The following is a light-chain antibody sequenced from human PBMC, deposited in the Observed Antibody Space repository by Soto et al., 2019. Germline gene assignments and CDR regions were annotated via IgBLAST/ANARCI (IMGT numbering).Light chain of an antibody. V-gene: IGLV2-18*02. CDR1: SSDVGSYNR. CDR2: EVN. CDR3: SSYAGGNNLV. J-gene: IGLJ2*01. Sequence: QSVLTQPPSVSGSPGQSVTISCTGTSSDVGSYNRLSWYQQPPGTAPKLIMYEVNTRPSGVPDRFSGSKSGSTASLTISGLQAEDEADYYCSSYAGGNNLVFGGGTKLTVL.